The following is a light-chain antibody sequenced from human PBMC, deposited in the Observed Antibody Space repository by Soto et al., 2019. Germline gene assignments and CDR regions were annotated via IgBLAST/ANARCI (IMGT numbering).Light chain of an antibody. Sequence: QSALPHPASVSGSPGQSITISCTGTTNDVGGYNYVSWYQHHPGKAPKLRIYDVSVRPSGVSNRFPGSKSGNTAALTISGLQAEDEADYFGSSFTDSRTEVFGGGTKLTVL. J-gene: IGLJ2*01. V-gene: IGLV2-14*03. CDR2: DVS. CDR3: SSFTDSRTEV. CDR1: TNDVGGYNY.